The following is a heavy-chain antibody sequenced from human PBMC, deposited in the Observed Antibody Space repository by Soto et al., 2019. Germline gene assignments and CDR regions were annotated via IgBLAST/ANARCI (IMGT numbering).Heavy chain of an antibody. V-gene: IGHV3-23*01. CDR1: GFTFTNYA. D-gene: IGHD4-17*01. Sequence: EVQLLESGGGLVQPGGSLRLSCAASGFTFTNYAMIWVRQAPGKGLEWFSSISGTGGHTYYADSVKGRFTISRDNSKNTLNLQMNSLRAEDTAVYHCAKESAHGYYKGGYYYYGMDVWGQGTTVTVSS. J-gene: IGHJ6*02. CDR3: AKESAHGYYKGGYYYYGMDV. CDR2: ISGTGGHT.